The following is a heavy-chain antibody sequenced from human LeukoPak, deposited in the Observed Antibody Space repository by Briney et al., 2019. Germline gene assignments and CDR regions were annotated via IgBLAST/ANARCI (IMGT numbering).Heavy chain of an antibody. Sequence: PSETLSLTCTGSGRSISSYYWSWIRQPPGKGLDWIGYIYYSGSTNYNPSLKSRVTISVDTSKNQFSLKLSSVTAADTAVYYCARYTGYSSSWYVGYFDYWGQGTLVTVSS. CDR3: ARYTGYSSSWYVGYFDY. CDR1: GRSISSYY. CDR2: IYYSGST. D-gene: IGHD6-13*01. J-gene: IGHJ4*02. V-gene: IGHV4-59*08.